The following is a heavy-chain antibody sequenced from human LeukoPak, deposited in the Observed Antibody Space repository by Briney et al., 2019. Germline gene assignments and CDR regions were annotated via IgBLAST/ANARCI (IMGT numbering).Heavy chain of an antibody. J-gene: IGHJ3*02. CDR2: IYYSGST. Sequence: SETLSLTCTVSGGSISSYYWSWIRQPPGKGLEWIGYIYYSGSTNYNPSLKSRVTISVDTSKNQFSLKLSSVTAADTAVYYCAGGGGGSSSSFIAAFDIWGQGTMVTVSS. V-gene: IGHV4-59*01. D-gene: IGHD6-6*01. CDR3: AGGGGGSSSSFIAAFDI. CDR1: GGSISSYY.